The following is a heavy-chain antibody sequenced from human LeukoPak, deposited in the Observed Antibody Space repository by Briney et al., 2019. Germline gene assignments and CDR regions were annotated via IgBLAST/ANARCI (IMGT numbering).Heavy chain of an antibody. D-gene: IGHD6-13*01. J-gene: IGHJ6*02. CDR2: MNPNSGNT. Sequence: ASVKVSCKASGYTFTSYDINWVRQATGQGLEWMGWMNPNSGNTGYAQKFQGRVTMIRNTSISTAYMELSSLRSEDTAVYYCARGAAVKQQLVPYYYGMDVWGQGTTVTVSS. V-gene: IGHV1-8*01. CDR3: ARGAAVKQQLVPYYYGMDV. CDR1: GYTFTSYD.